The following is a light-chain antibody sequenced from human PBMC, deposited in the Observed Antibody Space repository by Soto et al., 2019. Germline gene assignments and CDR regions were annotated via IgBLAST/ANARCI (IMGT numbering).Light chain of an antibody. V-gene: IGKV3-15*01. J-gene: IGKJ1*01. Sequence: VMTQSPATLSVTPGERATLSCSSSRGISSNLAWYQQKPGQAPRLLIYDASTRATGVPARFSGSGSGTEFTLTISSLQSEDFAVYYCHQYNNWPPWTFGQGTMVDI. CDR3: HQYNNWPPWT. CDR1: RGISSN. CDR2: DAS.